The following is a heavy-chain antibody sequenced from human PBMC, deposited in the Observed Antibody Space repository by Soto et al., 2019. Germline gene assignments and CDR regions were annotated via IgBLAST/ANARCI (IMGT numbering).Heavy chain of an antibody. Sequence: GGSLRLSCAASGFTFDDYAMHWVRQAPGKGLEWVSGISWNSGSIGYADSVKGRFTISSDNAKNSLYLQMNSLRAEDTALYYCAKDQEMATISYGMDVWGQGTTVTVSS. CDR2: ISWNSGSI. D-gene: IGHD5-12*01. CDR3: AKDQEMATISYGMDV. CDR1: GFTFDDYA. V-gene: IGHV3-9*01. J-gene: IGHJ6*02.